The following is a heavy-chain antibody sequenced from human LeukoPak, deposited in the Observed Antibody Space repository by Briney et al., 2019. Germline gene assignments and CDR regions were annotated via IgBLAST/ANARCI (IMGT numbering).Heavy chain of an antibody. CDR2: ISYDGSNK. D-gene: IGHD6-6*01. J-gene: IGHJ3*02. Sequence: ISYDGSNKYYADSVKGRFTISRDNSKNTLYLQMNSLRAEDTAVYYCAKYGEQLATENAFDIWGQGTMVTVSS. CDR3: AKYGEQLATENAFDI. V-gene: IGHV3-30*18.